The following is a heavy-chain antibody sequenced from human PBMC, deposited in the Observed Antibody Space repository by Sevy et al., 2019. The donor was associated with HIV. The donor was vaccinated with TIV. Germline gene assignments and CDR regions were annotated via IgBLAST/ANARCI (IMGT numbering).Heavy chain of an antibody. D-gene: IGHD6-13*01. Sequence: GGSLRLPCAASGFTVSSNYMSWVRQAPGKGLEWVSVIYSGGSTYYADSVKGRFTISRDNSKNTLYLQMNSLRAEDTAVYYCASPGYSSSAWEYWGQGTLVTVSS. J-gene: IGHJ4*02. CDR3: ASPGYSSSAWEY. CDR2: IYSGGST. CDR1: GFTVSSNY. V-gene: IGHV3-53*01.